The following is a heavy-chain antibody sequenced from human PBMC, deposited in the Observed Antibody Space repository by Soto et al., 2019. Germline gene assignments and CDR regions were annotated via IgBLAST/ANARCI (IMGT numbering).Heavy chain of an antibody. CDR1: GGSISSSSYY. CDR3: AKHDFWTLHKTGLDS. CDR2: IYYSGST. J-gene: IGHJ4*02. D-gene: IGHD3-3*01. V-gene: IGHV4-39*01. Sequence: KPSETLSLTCTVSGGSISSSSYYWVWIRHPPGKGLEWIGSIYYSGSTYYNPSLKSRVTISRDNFKNMLYLQMNSLRAEDTAVYYCAKHDFWTLHKTGLDSWGQGTLVTVSS.